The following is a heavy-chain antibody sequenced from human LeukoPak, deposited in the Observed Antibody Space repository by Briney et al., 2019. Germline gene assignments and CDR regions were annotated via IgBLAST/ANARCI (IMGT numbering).Heavy chain of an antibody. Sequence: GGSLRLSCAASGFTFSSYAMHWVRQAPGKGLEWVAVISYDGSNKYYADSVKGRFTISRDNSKNTLYLQMNSLRTEDTAVYYCAREWGIAVAGTLGEYYFDYWGQGTLVTVSS. D-gene: IGHD6-19*01. V-gene: IGHV3-30-3*01. CDR2: ISYDGSNK. CDR1: GFTFSSYA. J-gene: IGHJ4*02. CDR3: AREWGIAVAGTLGEYYFDY.